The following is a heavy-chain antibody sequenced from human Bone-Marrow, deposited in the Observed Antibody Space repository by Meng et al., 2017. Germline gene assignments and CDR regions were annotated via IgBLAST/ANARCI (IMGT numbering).Heavy chain of an antibody. CDR1: GFTFSSYE. V-gene: IGHV3-48*03. Sequence: SCAASGFTFSSYEMNWVRQAPGKGLEWVSYISSSGSTIYYADSVKGQFTISRDNAKNSLYLQMNSLRAEDAAVYYRARGLRIRAPGRVYDYWGQGTLVTVSS. CDR3: ARGLRIRAPGRVYDY. J-gene: IGHJ4*02. D-gene: IGHD1-14*01. CDR2: ISSSGSTI.